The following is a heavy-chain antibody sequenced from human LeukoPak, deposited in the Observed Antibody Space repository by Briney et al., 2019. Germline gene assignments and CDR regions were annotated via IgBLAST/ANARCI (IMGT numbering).Heavy chain of an antibody. D-gene: IGHD6-19*01. CDR3: ARDTAPAYSSGWYVGGY. Sequence: ASVKVSCKASGYTFTSYGISWVRQAPGQGLEWMGWISAYNGNTNYAQKLQGRVTMTTDTSTSTAYMELRSLRSDDTAVYYCARDTAPAYSSGWYVGGYWGQGTLVIVSS. V-gene: IGHV1-18*01. CDR2: ISAYNGNT. J-gene: IGHJ4*02. CDR1: GYTFTSYG.